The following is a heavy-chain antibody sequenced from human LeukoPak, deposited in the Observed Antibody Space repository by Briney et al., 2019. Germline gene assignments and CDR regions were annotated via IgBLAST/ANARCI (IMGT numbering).Heavy chain of an antibody. Sequence: GGSLRLSCAASGFTFSSYDMHWVRQATGKGLEWVSAIGTAGDTYYPGSVKGRFTISRENAKNSLYLQMNSLRAEDTAVYYCARGSSEDTTYRPSDYWGQGTLVTVSS. CDR1: GFTFSSYD. CDR2: IGTAGDT. J-gene: IGHJ4*02. CDR3: ARGSSEDTTYRPSDY. V-gene: IGHV3-13*01. D-gene: IGHD1-26*01.